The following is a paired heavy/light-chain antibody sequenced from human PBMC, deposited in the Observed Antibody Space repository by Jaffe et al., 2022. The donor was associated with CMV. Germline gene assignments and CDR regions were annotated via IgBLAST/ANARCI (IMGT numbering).Light chain of an antibody. CDR3: QQSYSTPVE. CDR1: QSISSY. Sequence: DIQMTQSPSSLSASVGDRVTITCRASQSISSYLNWYQQKPGKAPKLLIYAASSLQSGVPSRFSGSGSGTDFTLTISSLQPEDFATYYCQQSYSTPVEFGQGTKVEIK. CDR2: AAS. J-gene: IGKJ1*01. V-gene: IGKV1-39*01.
Heavy chain of an antibody. J-gene: IGHJ5*02. D-gene: IGHD3-9*01. V-gene: IGHV4-61*01. Sequence: QVQLQESGPGLVKPSETLSLTCTVSGGSVSSGSYYWSWIRQPPGKGLEWIGYIYYSGSTNYNPSLKSRVTISVDTSKNQFSLKLSSVTAADTAVYYCASLPRYFDWWAHNWFDPWGQGTLVTVSS. CDR1: GGSVSSGSYY. CDR3: ASLPRYFDWWAHNWFDP. CDR2: IYYSGST.